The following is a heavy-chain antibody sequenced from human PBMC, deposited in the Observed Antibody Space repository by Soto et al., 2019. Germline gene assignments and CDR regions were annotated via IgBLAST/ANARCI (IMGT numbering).Heavy chain of an antibody. CDR2: ISYDGSNK. Sequence: GGSLRLACSASGFTFRSYGMHWVRQAPGKGLEWVAVISYDGSNKYYADSVKGRFTISRDNSKNTLYLQMNSLRAEDTAVYYCAKDIGILTGYMYYFDYWGQGTLVTVSS. CDR1: GFTFRSYG. CDR3: AKDIGILTGYMYYFDY. D-gene: IGHD3-9*01. J-gene: IGHJ4*02. V-gene: IGHV3-30*18.